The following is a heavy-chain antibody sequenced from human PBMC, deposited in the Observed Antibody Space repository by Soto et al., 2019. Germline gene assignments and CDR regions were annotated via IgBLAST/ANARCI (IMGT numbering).Heavy chain of an antibody. CDR2: IWYDGSNK. V-gene: IGHV3-33*01. D-gene: IGHD3-3*01. CDR1: GFTFSSYG. J-gene: IGHJ4*02. CDR3: ARDTDGLRFLEWPPSIDY. Sequence: GGSLRLSCAASGFTFSSYGMHWVRQAPGKGLEWVAVIWYDGSNKYYADSVKGRFTISRDNSKNTLYLQMNSLRAEDTAVYYCARDTDGLRFLEWPPSIDYWGQGTLVTVSS.